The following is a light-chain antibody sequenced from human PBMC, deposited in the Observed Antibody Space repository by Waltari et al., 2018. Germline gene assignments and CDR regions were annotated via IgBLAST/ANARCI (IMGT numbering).Light chain of an antibody. CDR1: QSLLYRANNKNY. CDR2: WAS. Sequence: DIVMTQSPDSLAVSLGERATIKCKSGQSLLYRANNKNYLAWYQQKPGQPPKRLIDWASTRDSGVPDRFSGSGSGTDFTLTISSLQAADVAVYYCQQYFDTPSFGPGTKVEIK. CDR3: QQYFDTPS. J-gene: IGKJ3*01. V-gene: IGKV4-1*01.